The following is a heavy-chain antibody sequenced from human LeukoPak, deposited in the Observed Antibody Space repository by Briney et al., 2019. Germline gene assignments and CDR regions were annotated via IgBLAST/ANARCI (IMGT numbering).Heavy chain of an antibody. CDR3: ARRGHGHGSPFDY. J-gene: IGHJ4*02. CDR2: IYPNGNT. Sequence: GGSLRLSCAASGFTVSSNYMNWVRQAPGKGLEWVSMIYPNGNTFYTDSVKGRFTISRDNSKNTLDLQMSSLRAEDTAVYYCARRGHGHGSPFDYWGQGTLVTVSS. D-gene: IGHD5-18*01. V-gene: IGHV3-66*04. CDR1: GFTVSSNY.